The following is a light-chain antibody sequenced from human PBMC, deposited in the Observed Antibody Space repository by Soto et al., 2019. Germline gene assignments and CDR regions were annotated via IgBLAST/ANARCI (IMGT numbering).Light chain of an antibody. J-gene: IGKJ3*01. V-gene: IGKV1-39*01. CDR3: QQSYTLPRA. Sequence: DIQMTQSPSSLTASVGDRVTITCRASQSISSYVNWYQQKPGTAPKVLIYAASTLQSGVPSRFSGSGSGTDFTLTISTLQPEDVATYYCQQSYTLPRAFGPGTILESK. CDR2: AAS. CDR1: QSISSY.